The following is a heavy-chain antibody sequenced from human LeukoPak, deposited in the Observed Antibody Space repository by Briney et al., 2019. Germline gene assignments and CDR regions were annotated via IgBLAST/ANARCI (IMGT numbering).Heavy chain of an antibody. CDR2: VTGSSRST. V-gene: IGHV3-23*01. CDR3: ARDTPLFAYGSGWSTNSFDF. CDR1: GFTFSSYA. J-gene: IGHJ4*02. Sequence: PGGSLRLSCAASGFTFSSYAMSWVRQAPGKGLEWVSTVTGSSRSTYYADSVKGRFTISRDNSKNTLSLQMSSLRAEDTAIHYCARDTPLFAYGSGWSTNSFDFWGQGTLVTVSS. D-gene: IGHD6-19*01.